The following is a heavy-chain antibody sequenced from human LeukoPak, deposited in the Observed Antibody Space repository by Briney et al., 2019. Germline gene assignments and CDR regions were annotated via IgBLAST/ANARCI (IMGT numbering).Heavy chain of an antibody. CDR3: ARGVGDYAWYFDL. V-gene: IGHV1-2*02. Sequence: VASVKVSCKASGYTFTSYGISWVRQAPGQGLEWMGWINPNSGGTNYAQKFQGRVTMTRDTSISTAYMELSRLRSDDTAVYYCARGVGDYAWYFDLWGRGTLVTVSS. CDR1: GYTFTSYG. CDR2: INPNSGGT. J-gene: IGHJ2*01. D-gene: IGHD4-17*01.